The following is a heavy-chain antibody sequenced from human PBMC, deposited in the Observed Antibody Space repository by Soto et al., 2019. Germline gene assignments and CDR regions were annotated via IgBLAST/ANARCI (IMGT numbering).Heavy chain of an antibody. D-gene: IGHD5-12*01. CDR3: GYSGPTVRYGMDV. Sequence: QVQLVESGGGVVQPGRSLRLSCAASGFTFSSYGMHWVRQAPGKGLEWVAVIWYDGSNKYYADSVKGRFTISRDNSKNTLYLQMNSQRAEDTAVYYCGYSGPTVRYGMDVWGQGTTVTVSS. CDR2: IWYDGSNK. CDR1: GFTFSSYG. J-gene: IGHJ6*02. V-gene: IGHV3-33*01.